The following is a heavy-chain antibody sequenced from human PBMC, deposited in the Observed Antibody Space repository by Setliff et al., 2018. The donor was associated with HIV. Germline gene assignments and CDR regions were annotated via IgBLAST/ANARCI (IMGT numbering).Heavy chain of an antibody. CDR1: GDTFSNYA. Sequence: SVKVSCKASGDTFSNYAISWVRQAPGQGLEWMGGIIPLVGLANYAQKFQGRVTITTDESTSTAYMELSSLRSEDTAVYYCARDGQLNYWGQGTLVTVSS. D-gene: IGHD5-18*01. CDR2: IIPLVGLA. V-gene: IGHV1-69*05. CDR3: ARDGQLNY. J-gene: IGHJ4*02.